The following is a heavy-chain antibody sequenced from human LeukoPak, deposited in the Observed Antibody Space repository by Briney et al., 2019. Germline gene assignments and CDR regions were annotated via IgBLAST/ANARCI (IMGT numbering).Heavy chain of an antibody. CDR2: ISGSGGST. J-gene: IGHJ4*02. Sequence: AGGSLRLSCAASGFTFSSYAMSWVRQAPGKGLEWVSAISGSGGSTYYADSVKGRFTISRDNSKNTLYLQMNSLRAEDTAVYYCAKSLFVYSSGWYPYYFDYWGQGTLVTVSS. V-gene: IGHV3-23*01. CDR3: AKSLFVYSSGWYPYYFDY. CDR1: GFTFSSYA. D-gene: IGHD6-19*01.